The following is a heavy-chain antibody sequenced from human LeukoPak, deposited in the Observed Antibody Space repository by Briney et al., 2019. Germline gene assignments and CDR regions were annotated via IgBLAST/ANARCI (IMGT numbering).Heavy chain of an antibody. J-gene: IGHJ6*03. CDR2: IKQDGSGK. CDR1: GFTFSSYW. CDR3: ARDEVTGEHCSGGSCYYYYYYYMDV. Sequence: GGSLRLSCAASGFTFSSYWMSWVRQAPGKGLEWVANIKQDGSGKYYVDSVKGRFTISRDNAKNSLYLQMNSLRAEDTAVYYCARDEVTGEHCSGGSCYYYYYYYMDVWGKGTTVTVSS. V-gene: IGHV3-7*01. D-gene: IGHD2-15*01.